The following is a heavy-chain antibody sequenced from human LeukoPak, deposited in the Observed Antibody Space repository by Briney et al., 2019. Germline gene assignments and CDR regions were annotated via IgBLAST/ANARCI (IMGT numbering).Heavy chain of an antibody. Sequence: ASVKVSCKASGYTFTGYYMHWVRQAPGQGLDRMGWINPNSGGTNYAQKFQGRVTMTRDTSISTAYMELSRLRSDDTAVYYCARAPTVTTGDYWGQGTLVTVSS. CDR2: INPNSGGT. J-gene: IGHJ4*02. V-gene: IGHV1-2*02. CDR3: ARAPTVTTGDY. CDR1: GYTFTGYY. D-gene: IGHD4-17*01.